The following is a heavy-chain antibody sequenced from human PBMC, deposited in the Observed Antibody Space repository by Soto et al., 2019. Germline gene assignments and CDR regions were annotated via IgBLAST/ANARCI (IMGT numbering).Heavy chain of an antibody. D-gene: IGHD2-15*01. V-gene: IGHV1-24*01. Sequence: ASVKVSCKVSGYTLTELSMHWVRQAPGKGLEWMGGFDPEDGETIYAQKFQGRVTMTEDTSTDTAYMELSSLRSEDTAVYYCATLRVASAPVDYYYGMDVWGQGTTVTVYS. CDR1: GYTLTELS. CDR2: FDPEDGET. CDR3: ATLRVASAPVDYYYGMDV. J-gene: IGHJ6*02.